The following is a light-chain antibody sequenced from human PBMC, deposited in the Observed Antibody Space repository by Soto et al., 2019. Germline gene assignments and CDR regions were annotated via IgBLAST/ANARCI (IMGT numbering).Light chain of an antibody. Sequence: EHVLSLSLGTLSLTPREGANRSCRASQSVSSYLAWYQQKPGQAPRLLIYDASNRATGIPARFSGSGSGTDFTLTISSLEPADFAVYYCQQRSNWRLSFGGGAKVDVK. J-gene: IGKJ4*01. CDR2: DAS. CDR3: QQRSNWRLS. V-gene: IGKV3-11*01. CDR1: QSVSSY.